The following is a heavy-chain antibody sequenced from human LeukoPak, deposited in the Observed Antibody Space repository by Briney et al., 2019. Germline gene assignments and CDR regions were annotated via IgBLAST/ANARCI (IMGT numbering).Heavy chain of an antibody. J-gene: IGHJ4*02. CDR1: GFTFSDYY. Sequence: GGSLRLSCAASGFTFSDYYMSWIRQAPGKGLEWVSYISSSGNIIYYADSVKGRFTISRDNAKNSLYLQMNSLRAEDTAVYYRARRRYNWNAIDYWGQGTLVTVSS. CDR3: ARRRYNWNAIDY. D-gene: IGHD1-20*01. CDR2: ISSSGNII. V-gene: IGHV3-11*01.